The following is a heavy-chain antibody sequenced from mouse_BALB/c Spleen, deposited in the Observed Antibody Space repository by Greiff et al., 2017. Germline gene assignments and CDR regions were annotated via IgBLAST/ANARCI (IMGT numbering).Heavy chain of an antibody. J-gene: IGHJ4*01. CDR2: IWGDGST. Sequence: VKLMESGPGLVAPSQSLSITCTVSGFSLTSYGVSWVRQPPGKGLEWLGVIWGDGSTNYHSALISRLSISKDNSKSQVFLKLNSLQTDDTATYYCASITTVVAYYAMDYWGQGTSVTVSS. V-gene: IGHV2-3*01. CDR3: ASITTVVAYYAMDY. CDR1: GFSLTSYG. D-gene: IGHD1-1*01.